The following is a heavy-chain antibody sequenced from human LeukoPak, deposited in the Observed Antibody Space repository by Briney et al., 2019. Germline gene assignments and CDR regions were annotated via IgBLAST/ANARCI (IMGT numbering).Heavy chain of an antibody. CDR3: ARGIMSTVPSFDN. V-gene: IGHV4-31*03. Sequence: KPSETLSLTCTVSGGSIVSGGYYWTWIRQHSGKGLEWIGYHYYSGSTHYNPSLKSRVIISRGTSNNQFSLNLNSVTVADTAVYYCARGIMSTVPSFDNWGQGVLVTVSS. CDR1: GGSIVSGGYY. CDR2: HYYSGST. D-gene: IGHD4-17*01. J-gene: IGHJ4*02.